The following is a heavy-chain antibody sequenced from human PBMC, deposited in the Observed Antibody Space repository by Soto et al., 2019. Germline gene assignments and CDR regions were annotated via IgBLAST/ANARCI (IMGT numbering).Heavy chain of an antibody. CDR3: VKEARLADV. V-gene: IGHV3-11*06. D-gene: IGHD6-25*01. J-gene: IGHJ6*02. CDR1: GFSFSHNY. CDR2: ISGSSTDT. Sequence: PGGSLRLSCAASGFSFSHNYMNWIRQVPGKGLEWLSYISGSSTDTNYADSVRGRFTISRDNAKSSLYLQMNSLRVEDTGVYYCVKEARLADVWGQGTTVTVSS.